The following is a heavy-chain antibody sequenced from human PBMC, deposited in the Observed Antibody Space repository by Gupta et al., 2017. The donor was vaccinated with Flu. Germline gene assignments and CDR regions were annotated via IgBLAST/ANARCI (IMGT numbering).Heavy chain of an antibody. CDR2: IKSKTDGGTT. CDR3: TTLTRGATRFTLHY. J-gene: IGHJ4*02. Sequence: AWMGWGRQAPGKGLEWVGRIKSKTDGGTTDYAAPVKGRFTISRDDSKNTLYLQMNSLKTEDTAVYYCTTLTRGATRFTLHYWCQGTLVTVSS. D-gene: IGHD1-26*01. CDR1: AW. V-gene: IGHV3-15*01.